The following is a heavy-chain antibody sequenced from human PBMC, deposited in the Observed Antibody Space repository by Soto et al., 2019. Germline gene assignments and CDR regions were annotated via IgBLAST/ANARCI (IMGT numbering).Heavy chain of an antibody. J-gene: IGHJ6*03. Sequence: SETLSLTCTVSGGSISSYYWSWIRQPPGKGLEWIGYIYYSGSTNYNPSLKSRVTISVDTSKNQFSLKLGSVTAADTAVYYCARGTYSGYDWVYYYYYMDVWGKGTTVTVSS. V-gene: IGHV4-59*01. D-gene: IGHD5-12*01. CDR2: IYYSGST. CDR3: ARGTYSGYDWVYYYYYMDV. CDR1: GGSISSYY.